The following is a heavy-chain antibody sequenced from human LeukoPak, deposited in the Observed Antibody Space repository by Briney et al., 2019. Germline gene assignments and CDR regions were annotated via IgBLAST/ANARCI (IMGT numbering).Heavy chain of an antibody. D-gene: IGHD2-8*01. V-gene: IGHV1-46*01. J-gene: IGHJ5*02. CDR1: GYTFTGYY. CDR3: ARDGGSLLMVYAMPPSWFDP. CDR2: INPSGGST. Sequence: ASVKVSCKASGYTFTGYYMHWVRQAPGQGLEWMGIINPSGGSTSYAQKFQGRVTMTRDTSTSTVYMELSSLRSEDTAVYYCARDGGSLLMVYAMPPSWFDPWGQGTLVTVSS.